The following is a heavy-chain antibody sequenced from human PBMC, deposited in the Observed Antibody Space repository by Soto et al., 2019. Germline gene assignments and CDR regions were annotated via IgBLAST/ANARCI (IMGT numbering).Heavy chain of an antibody. CDR3: ARDTRPYCSGGSCKGYFDY. D-gene: IGHD2-15*01. V-gene: IGHV1-3*01. Sequence: GASVKVSCKASGYTFTSYAMHWVRQAPGQRLEWMGWINAGNGNTKYSQKFQGRVTITRDTSASTAYMELSSLRSEDTAVYYCARDTRPYCSGGSCKGYFDYWGQGTLVTVSS. J-gene: IGHJ4*02. CDR1: GYTFTSYA. CDR2: INAGNGNT.